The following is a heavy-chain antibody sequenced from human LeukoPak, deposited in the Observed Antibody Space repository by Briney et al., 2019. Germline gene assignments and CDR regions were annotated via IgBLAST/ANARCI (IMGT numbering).Heavy chain of an antibody. CDR1: GYTFTSYV. CDR3: ARPNYYDSTGYYYYYMDV. J-gene: IGHJ6*03. CDR2: IIPIFGTA. V-gene: IGHV1-69*06. Sequence: ASVKVSCKASGYTFTSYVITWVRQAPGQGLEWMGGIIPIFGTANYAQKFQGRVTITADKSTSTAYMELSSLRSEDTAVYYCARPNYYDSTGYYYYYMDVWGKGTTVTVSS. D-gene: IGHD3-22*01.